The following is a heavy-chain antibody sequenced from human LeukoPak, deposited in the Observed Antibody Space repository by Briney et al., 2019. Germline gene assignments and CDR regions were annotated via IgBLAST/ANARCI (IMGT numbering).Heavy chain of an antibody. CDR3: ARGPNKSDGGNSGSAWFDP. J-gene: IGHJ5*02. CDR2: MNPNSGNT. CDR1: VYTFTTYD. Sequence: AAVKVSCEASVYTFTTYDISWGRQATGEGRGWRGWMNPNSGNTGYAQRFQGRGTMTRNTSISTAYMELSSLRSEDTAVYYCARGPNKSDGGNSGSAWFDPWGQGTLVTVSS. V-gene: IGHV1-8*01. D-gene: IGHD4-23*01.